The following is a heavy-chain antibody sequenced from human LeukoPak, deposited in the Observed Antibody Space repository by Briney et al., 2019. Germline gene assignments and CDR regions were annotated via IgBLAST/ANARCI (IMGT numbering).Heavy chain of an antibody. V-gene: IGHV4-59*01. CDR1: GGSISSYY. D-gene: IGHD2-2*01. J-gene: IGHJ5*02. CDR2: IYYSGST. CDR3: ARGPAAGGAWFDP. Sequence: SETLSLTSTVSGGSISSYYWSWIRQPPGKGLEWIAYIYYSGSTNYHPSLKSRVTISVDTSKNQVSLKLSSLTAADTAVYYCARGPAAGGAWFDPWGQGTLVTVSS.